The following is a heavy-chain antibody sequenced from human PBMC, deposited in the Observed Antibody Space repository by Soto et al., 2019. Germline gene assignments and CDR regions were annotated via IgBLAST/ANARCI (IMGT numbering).Heavy chain of an antibody. CDR1: GGSISSGGYY. Sequence: PSETLSLTCTVSGGSISSGGYYWSWIRQHPGKGLEWIGYIYYSGSTYYNPSLKSRVTISVDTSKNQFSLKLSSVTAADTAVYYCVRDSSRYYDSTLGTFDYWGQGTLVTVSS. V-gene: IGHV4-31*03. D-gene: IGHD3-22*01. CDR3: VRDSSRYYDSTLGTFDY. J-gene: IGHJ4*02. CDR2: IYYSGST.